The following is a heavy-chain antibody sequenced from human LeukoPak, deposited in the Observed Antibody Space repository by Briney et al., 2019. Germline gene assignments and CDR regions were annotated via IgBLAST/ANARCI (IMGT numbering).Heavy chain of an antibody. J-gene: IGHJ4*02. Sequence: SETLSLTCAVYGGSFSGYYWSWIRQPPGKGLEWMGEINHSGSTNYNPSLKSRVTISVDTSKNQFSLKLSSVTAADTAVYYCASVDIAVAGKFDYWGQGTLVTVSS. V-gene: IGHV4-34*01. D-gene: IGHD6-19*01. CDR1: GGSFSGYY. CDR3: ASVDIAVAGKFDY. CDR2: INHSGST.